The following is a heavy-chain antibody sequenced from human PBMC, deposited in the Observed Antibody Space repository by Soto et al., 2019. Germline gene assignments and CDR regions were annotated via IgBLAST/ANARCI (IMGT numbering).Heavy chain of an antibody. CDR2: INPSGGST. J-gene: IGHJ5*02. V-gene: IGHV1-46*01. CDR1: GYTFTSYY. D-gene: IGHD5-18*01. Sequence: GASVKVSCKASGYTFTSYYMHWVRQAPGQGLEWMGIINPSGGSTSYAQKFQGRVTMTRDTSTSTVYMELSSLRSEETAVYYCARDGGVDTAMVKDWFDPWGQGTLVTVSS. CDR3: ARDGGVDTAMVKDWFDP.